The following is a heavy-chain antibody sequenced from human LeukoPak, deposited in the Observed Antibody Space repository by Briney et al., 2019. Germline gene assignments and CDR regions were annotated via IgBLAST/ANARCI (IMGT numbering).Heavy chain of an antibody. D-gene: IGHD2-21*02. CDR1: GFTFSSYW. J-gene: IGHJ4*02. CDR2: ISRDGSTT. CDR3: ARACGGNCYHDY. Sequence: GGSLRLSCAASGFTFSSYWIHWVRQVPGKGLVWFSHISRDGSTTSYADSVKGRFTISRDNAKNTLYLQMNSLRAEDTAVYYCARACGGNCYHDYWGQGTLVTVSS. V-gene: IGHV3-74*01.